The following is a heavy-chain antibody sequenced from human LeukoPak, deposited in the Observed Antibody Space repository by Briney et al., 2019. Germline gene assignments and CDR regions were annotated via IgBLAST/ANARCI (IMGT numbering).Heavy chain of an antibody. Sequence: SQTLSLTCTVSGGSISSGYYWSWIRQPAGKGLEWIGRIYTSGSTNYNPSLKSRVTISVDTSKNQFSLKLSSVTAADTAVYYCANLGRYYFDSSETDYWGQGTLVTVSS. D-gene: IGHD3-22*01. CDR1: GGSISSGYY. J-gene: IGHJ4*02. V-gene: IGHV4-61*02. CDR2: IYTSGST. CDR3: ANLGRYYFDSSETDY.